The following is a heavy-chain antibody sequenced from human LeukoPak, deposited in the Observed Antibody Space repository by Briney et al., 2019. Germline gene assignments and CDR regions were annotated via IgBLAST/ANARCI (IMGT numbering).Heavy chain of an antibody. CDR1: QFTFTSYA. CDR3: AKVATWTYFDS. CDR2: IGASGVPT. D-gene: IGHD3/OR15-3a*01. J-gene: IGHJ4*02. Sequence: GGSLRLSCAASQFTFTSYAMSWVRQAPGRGLEWVSSIGASGVPTYYADSVKGRFTISRDNSQNTLYLQMNSLRADDTAVYYCAKVATWTYFDSWGQGTLVTVSS. V-gene: IGHV3-23*01.